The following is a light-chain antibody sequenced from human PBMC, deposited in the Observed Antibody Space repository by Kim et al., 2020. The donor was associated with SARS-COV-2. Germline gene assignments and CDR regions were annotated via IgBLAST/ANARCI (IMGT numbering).Light chain of an antibody. CDR3: QEYNSAPWT. J-gene: IGKJ1*01. CDR2: AAS. Sequence: DIQMTQSPSSLSASVGDRVNITCRASQGIGNYLAWYQQKPGKLPELLIYAASALQSGVPFRFSGSGSGTDFTLTINRLQPEGVVTYLCQEYNSAPWTFGQGTKVESK. CDR1: QGIGNY. V-gene: IGKV1-27*01.